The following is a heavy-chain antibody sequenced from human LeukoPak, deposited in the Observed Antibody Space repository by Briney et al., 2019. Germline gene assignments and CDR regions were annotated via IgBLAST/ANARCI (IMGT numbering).Heavy chain of an antibody. CDR3: ARHWKGHYYDSSGYLGSDY. V-gene: IGHV5-51*01. CDR2: IYPGDSDT. CDR1: GYSFTSYW. D-gene: IGHD3-22*01. Sequence: GESLKISCKGSGYSFTSYWIGWVRQMPGKGLEWMGIIYPGDSDTRYSPSFQGQVTISADKSISTAYLQWSSLKASDTAMYYCARHWKGHYYDSSGYLGSDYWGQGTLVTVSS. J-gene: IGHJ4*02.